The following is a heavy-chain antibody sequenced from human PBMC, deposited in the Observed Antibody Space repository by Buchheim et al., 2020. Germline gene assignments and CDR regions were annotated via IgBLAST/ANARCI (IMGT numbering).Heavy chain of an antibody. Sequence: QVQLQQWGAGLLKPSETLSLTCAVYGGSFSGYYWSWIRQPPGKGLEWIGEINHSGSTNYNPSLKSRVTLSVDTSKNQFSLKLSSVTAADTAVYYCASRLHFYYGDYVRYWGQGTL. CDR2: INHSGST. V-gene: IGHV4-34*01. CDR3: ASRLHFYYGDYVRY. CDR1: GGSFSGYY. D-gene: IGHD4-17*01. J-gene: IGHJ4*02.